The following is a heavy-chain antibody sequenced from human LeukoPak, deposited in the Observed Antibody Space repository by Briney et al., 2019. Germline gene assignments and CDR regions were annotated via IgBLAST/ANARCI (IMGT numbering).Heavy chain of an antibody. CDR1: GFTFGSYS. Sequence: GGSLRLSCAASGFTFGSYSMNWVRQAPGKGLEWVSYISGSSSTIYYADSVKGRFTISRDNSKNTLYLQMNSLRAEDTAVYYCAKPTDSSGKWVYFDYWGQGTLVTVSS. D-gene: IGHD3-22*01. V-gene: IGHV3-48*01. CDR2: ISGSSSTI. J-gene: IGHJ4*02. CDR3: AKPTDSSGKWVYFDY.